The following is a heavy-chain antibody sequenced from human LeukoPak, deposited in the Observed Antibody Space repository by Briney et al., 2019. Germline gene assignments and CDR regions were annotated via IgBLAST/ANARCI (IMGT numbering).Heavy chain of an antibody. CDR3: ARGTAMEYYYYGMDV. Sequence: GGSLRLSCAASGFTFSSYAMHWVRQAPGKGLEWVAVISYDGSNKYYADSVKGRFTISRDNSKNTLYLQMNSLRAEDTAVYYCARGTAMEYYYYGMDVWGQGTTVTVSS. CDR2: ISYDGSNK. J-gene: IGHJ6*02. CDR1: GFTFSSYA. V-gene: IGHV3-30-3*01. D-gene: IGHD5-18*01.